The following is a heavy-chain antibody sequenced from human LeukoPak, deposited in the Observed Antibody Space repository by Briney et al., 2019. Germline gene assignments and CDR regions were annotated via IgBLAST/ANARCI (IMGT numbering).Heavy chain of an antibody. CDR2: ISGSGGST. Sequence: PGGSLRLSCAASGFTFSSYAMSWVRQAPGKGLEWVSAISGSGGSTYYADSVKGRFTISRDNSKNTLYLQMNSLRAGDTAVYYCASPLTPRMVRGKVFDYWGQGTLVTVSS. CDR3: ASPLTPRMVRGKVFDY. CDR1: GFTFSSYA. V-gene: IGHV3-23*01. J-gene: IGHJ4*02. D-gene: IGHD3-10*01.